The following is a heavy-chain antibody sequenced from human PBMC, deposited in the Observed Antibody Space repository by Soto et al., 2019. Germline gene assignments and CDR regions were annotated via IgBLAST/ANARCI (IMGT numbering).Heavy chain of an antibody. Sequence: ASVKVSCKASGYTFTSYYMHWVRQAPEQGLEWMGIINPSGGSTSYAQKFQGRVTMTRDTSTSTVYMELSSLRSEDTAVYYCARSENGAATSAPPSDYWGQGTLVTVSS. J-gene: IGHJ4*02. CDR3: ARSENGAATSAPPSDY. D-gene: IGHD1-26*01. V-gene: IGHV1-46*01. CDR1: GYTFTSYY. CDR2: INPSGGST.